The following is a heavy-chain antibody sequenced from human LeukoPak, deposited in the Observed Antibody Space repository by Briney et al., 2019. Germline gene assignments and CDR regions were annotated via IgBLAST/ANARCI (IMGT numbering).Heavy chain of an antibody. CDR2: IRSKAYGGTT. Sequence: GGSLRLSCTASGFTFGDYAMSWFRQAPGKGLEWVGFIRSKAYGGTTEYAASVKGRFTISRDDSKSIAYLQMNSLKTEDTAVYYCTRDGDRWLYDYWGQGTLVTVSS. V-gene: IGHV3-49*03. D-gene: IGHD3-22*01. CDR1: GFTFGDYA. CDR3: TRDGDRWLYDY. J-gene: IGHJ4*02.